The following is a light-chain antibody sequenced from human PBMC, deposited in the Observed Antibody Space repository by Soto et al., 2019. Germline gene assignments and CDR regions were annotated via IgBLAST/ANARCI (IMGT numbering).Light chain of an antibody. J-gene: IGLJ2*01. CDR1: SSNIGSNY. Sequence: QAVVTQPPSASGTPGQRVTISCSGSSSNIGSNYVYWYQQLPGTAPKLLIYRNNQRPSGVPDRFSGSKSGTSASLAISGLRTEDEADYYCAAWDDSLSGVVFGVGTQLTVL. CDR3: AAWDDSLSGVV. CDR2: RNN. V-gene: IGLV1-47*01.